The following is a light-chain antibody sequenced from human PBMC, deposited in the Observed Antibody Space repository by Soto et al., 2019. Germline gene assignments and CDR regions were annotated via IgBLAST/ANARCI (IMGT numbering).Light chain of an antibody. V-gene: IGKV1-39*01. CDR2: VAS. CDR1: QSISTY. J-gene: IGKJ4*01. CDR3: QQSYDTPLT. Sequence: DIQMTQSPSSLSASVGDRVTITCRASQSISTYLNWYQQKPGKAPNLLIYVASSLQSGVPSRFSGSGSGTDFTLTISSLQPEDFATYYCQQSYDTPLTFGVGTKVEIK.